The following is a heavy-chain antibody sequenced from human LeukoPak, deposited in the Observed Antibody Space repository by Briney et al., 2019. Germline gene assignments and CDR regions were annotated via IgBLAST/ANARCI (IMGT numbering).Heavy chain of an antibody. J-gene: IGHJ6*03. Sequence: GESLKISCKGSGYSFTSYWIGWVRQMPGKGLEWMGIIYPGDSDTRYSPSFQGQVTISADRSISTAYLQWSSLKASDTAMYYCARQIGDTAMVGGRRPGPYYYMDVWGKGTTVTVSS. CDR1: GYSFTSYW. CDR2: IYPGDSDT. CDR3: ARQIGDTAMVGGRRPGPYYYMDV. V-gene: IGHV5-51*01. D-gene: IGHD5-18*01.